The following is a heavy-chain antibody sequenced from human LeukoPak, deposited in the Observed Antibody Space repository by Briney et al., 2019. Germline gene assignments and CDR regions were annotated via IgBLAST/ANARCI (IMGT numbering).Heavy chain of an antibody. J-gene: IGHJ4*02. CDR3: ARGCPTRWCTRHYFDY. D-gene: IGHD2-8*01. CDR1: GGSFSGYY. CDR2: INHSGST. V-gene: IGHV4-34*01. Sequence: SETLSLTCAVYGGSFSGYYWSWIRQPPGKGLEWIGEINHSGSTNYNPSPKSRVTISVDTSKNQFSLKLSSVTAADTAVYYCARGCPTRWCTRHYFDYWGQGTLVTVSS.